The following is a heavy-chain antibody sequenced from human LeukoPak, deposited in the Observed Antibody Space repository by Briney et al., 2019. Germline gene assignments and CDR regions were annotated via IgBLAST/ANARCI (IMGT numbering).Heavy chain of an antibody. Sequence: GGSLRLSCAASGFTFSSYAMSWVRQAPGKGLEWVSAVSGNGAGTFYTDSVKGRFTISRDNSRHTLYLQMDSLRAEDTAVYYCAKVWADYDFWSAYYWYFDLWGRGTLVTVSS. CDR1: GFTFSSYA. CDR3: AKVWADYDFWSAYYWYFDL. J-gene: IGHJ2*01. D-gene: IGHD3-3*01. V-gene: IGHV3-23*01. CDR2: VSGNGAGT.